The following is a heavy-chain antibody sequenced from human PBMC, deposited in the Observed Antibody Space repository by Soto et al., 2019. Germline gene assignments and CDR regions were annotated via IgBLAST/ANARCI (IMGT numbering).Heavy chain of an antibody. CDR1: GFTFSSYW. Sequence: ESLRLSCAASGFTFSSYWMHGVRQVPGKGLLWVSRIDEYGSTINYADSVKGRFTISRDNARNTLYLEMNSLRAEDTALYYCTRDIGGKGAYWGPGTLVTAPQ. D-gene: IGHD3-10*01. J-gene: IGHJ4*02. V-gene: IGHV3-74*01. CDR2: IDEYGSTI. CDR3: TRDIGGKGAY.